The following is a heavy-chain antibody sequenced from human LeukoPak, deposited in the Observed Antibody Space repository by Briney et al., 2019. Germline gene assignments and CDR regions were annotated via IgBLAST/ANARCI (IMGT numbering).Heavy chain of an antibody. CDR2: IYYSGST. J-gene: IGHJ5*02. D-gene: IGHD5-24*01. CDR3: AREGYSNNWFDP. Sequence: TLSLTCTVSGGSISSGGYYWSWIRQHPGKGLEWIGYIYYSGSTYYNPSLKSRVTISVDTSKNQFSLKLSSVTAADTAVYYCAREGYSNNWFDPWGQGTLVTVS. V-gene: IGHV4-31*03. CDR1: GGSISSGGYY.